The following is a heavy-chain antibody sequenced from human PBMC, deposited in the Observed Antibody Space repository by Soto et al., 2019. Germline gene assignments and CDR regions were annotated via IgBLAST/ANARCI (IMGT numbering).Heavy chain of an antibody. D-gene: IGHD4-4*01. V-gene: IGHV1-18*01. J-gene: IGHJ3*02. CDR2: ISAYNGNT. Sequence: ASVKVSCKASGYTFTSYGISWVRQAPGQGLEWMGWISAYNGNTNYAQKLQVRVTMTTDTSTSTAYMELRSLRSDDTAVYDCARSKERWLQSRDAFDIWGQGTMVTVSS. CDR3: ARSKERWLQSRDAFDI. CDR1: GYTFTSYG.